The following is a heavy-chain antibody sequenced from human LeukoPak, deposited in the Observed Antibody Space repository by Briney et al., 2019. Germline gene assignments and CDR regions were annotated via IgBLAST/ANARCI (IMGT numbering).Heavy chain of an antibody. Sequence: ASVKVSCKASGYTFTGYYMHWVRQAPGQGLEWMGRINPNDGATNYAQKLQGRVTITGDTSISTAYMELSSLRSDDTAVYYCTRESGSYHGNDYWGQGTLVTVSS. CDR1: GYTFTGYY. V-gene: IGHV1-2*06. J-gene: IGHJ4*02. CDR3: TRESGSYHGNDY. CDR2: INPNDGAT. D-gene: IGHD1-26*01.